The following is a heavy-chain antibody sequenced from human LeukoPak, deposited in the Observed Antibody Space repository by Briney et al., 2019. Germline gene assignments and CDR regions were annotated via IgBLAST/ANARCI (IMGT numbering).Heavy chain of an antibody. CDR3: AYLWRGYNSYFDY. Sequence: GGSLRLSCAASGFTFSSYAMSWVRQAPGKGLEWVSAISGSGGSTYYADSVKGRFTISRDNSKNTLYLQMNSLRAEDTAVYYCAYLWRGYNSYFDYWGQGTLVTVSS. CDR2: ISGSGGST. V-gene: IGHV3-23*01. J-gene: IGHJ4*02. CDR1: GFTFSSYA. D-gene: IGHD3-3*01.